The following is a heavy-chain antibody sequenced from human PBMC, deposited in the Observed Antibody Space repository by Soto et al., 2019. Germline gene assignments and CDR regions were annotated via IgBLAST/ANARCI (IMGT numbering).Heavy chain of an antibody. CDR1: GGSISSDGYY. J-gene: IGHJ6*02. CDR2: IYYSGST. Sequence: QVQLQESGPGLVKPSQTLSLTCTVSGGSISSDGYYWSWIRQHPGKGLEWIGYIYYSGSTYYNPSLQSRITIAADTSKNQFPLKLSSVTAADTAVYYCARAYYGSGSPIRYYYYGMDVWGQGTTVTVSS. D-gene: IGHD3-10*01. V-gene: IGHV4-31*03. CDR3: ARAYYGSGSPIRYYYYGMDV.